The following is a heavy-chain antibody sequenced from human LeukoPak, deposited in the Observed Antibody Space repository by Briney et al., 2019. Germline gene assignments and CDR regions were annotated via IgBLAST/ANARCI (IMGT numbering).Heavy chain of an antibody. CDR1: GFTFSSYW. CDR2: IKQDGSEK. Sequence: PGGSLRLSCAASGFTFSSYWMSWVRQAPGKGLEWVANIKQDGSEKYYVDSVRGRFTISRDNAKNSLYLQMNSLRAEDTAVYYCARGGVTMVRGDPYWGQGTLVTVSS. CDR3: ARGGVTMVRGDPY. D-gene: IGHD3-10*01. V-gene: IGHV3-7*01. J-gene: IGHJ4*02.